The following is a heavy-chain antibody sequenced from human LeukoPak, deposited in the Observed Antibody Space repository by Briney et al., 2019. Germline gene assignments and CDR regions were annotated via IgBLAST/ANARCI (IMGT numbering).Heavy chain of an antibody. V-gene: IGHV3-64D*09. CDR2: ISNNGGST. CDR1: GFTFSRYA. CDR3: VKRGVFEGDAAFDI. D-gene: IGHD3-16*01. Sequence: PGGSLRLSCSASGFTFSRYAIHWVRQAPGKGLEYVSAISNNGGSTYYTDSVMGRFTISRDNSKNTLYPQMSSLRTEDTAVYYRVKRGVFEGDAAFDIWGQGTMVTVSS. J-gene: IGHJ3*02.